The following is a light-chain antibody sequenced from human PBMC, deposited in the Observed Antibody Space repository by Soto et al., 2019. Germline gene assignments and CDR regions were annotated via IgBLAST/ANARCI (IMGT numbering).Light chain of an antibody. J-gene: IGKJ4*01. CDR2: WAS. CDR3: QQYYSTPPT. Sequence: DIGMTQSPDSLAVSLGERATINCKSSQSVLYSSNNKNYLAWYQQKPGQPPKLLIYWASTRESGVPDRFSGSGCGTDFTLTISSLQAEDVAVYYCQQYYSTPPTFGGGTKVEIK. CDR1: QSVLYSSNNKNY. V-gene: IGKV4-1*01.